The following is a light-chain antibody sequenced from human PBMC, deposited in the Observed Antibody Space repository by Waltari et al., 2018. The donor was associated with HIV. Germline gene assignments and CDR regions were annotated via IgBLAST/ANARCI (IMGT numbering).Light chain of an antibody. CDR2: AAS. CDR1: QSISSY. Sequence: DIQMTQSPSSLSASVGDRVTITCRASQSISSYLNWYQQKPGKAPKVLIYAASSLQSGVPSRFSGSGSETDFTLTISRLQPEEFATYYCQQSYSTPVTFGGGTKVEI. CDR3: QQSYSTPVT. V-gene: IGKV1-39*01. J-gene: IGKJ4*01.